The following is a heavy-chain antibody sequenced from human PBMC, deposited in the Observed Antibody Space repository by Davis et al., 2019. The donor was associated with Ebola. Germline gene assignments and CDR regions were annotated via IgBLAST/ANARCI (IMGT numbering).Heavy chain of an antibody. J-gene: IGHJ5*02. D-gene: IGHD3-10*01. CDR2: IYYSGST. V-gene: IGHV4-31*03. CDR1: GGSISSGGYY. Sequence: PSETLSLTCTVSGGSISSGGYYWSWIRQHPGKGLEWIGYIYYSGSTYYNPSLKSRVTISVDTSKNQFSLKLSSVTAADTAVYYCARATYYYGSGSYGWFDPWGQGTLVTVSS. CDR3: ARATYYYGSGSYGWFDP.